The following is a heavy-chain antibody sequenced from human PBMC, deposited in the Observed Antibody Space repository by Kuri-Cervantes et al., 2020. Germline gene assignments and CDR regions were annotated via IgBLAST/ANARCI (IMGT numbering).Heavy chain of an antibody. J-gene: IGHJ4*02. CDR2: IDSSSSI. V-gene: IGHV3-48*01. D-gene: IGHD3-22*01. CDR3: AKNYYDSGGYAFFDD. CDR1: GFTFSSYR. Sequence: GESLKISCAASGFTFSSYRMNWVRQAPGKGLEWVSYIDSSSSIYYADSVKGRFTVSRDNSKNTLYLQMNSLTTEDTAVYYCAKNYYDSGGYAFFDDWGQGTLVTVSS.